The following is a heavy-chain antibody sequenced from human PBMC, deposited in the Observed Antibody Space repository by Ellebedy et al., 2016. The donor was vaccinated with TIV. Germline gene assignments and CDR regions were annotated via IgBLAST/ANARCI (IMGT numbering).Heavy chain of an antibody. J-gene: IGHJ6*02. CDR2: IIPIFGTA. Sequence: ASVKVSCKASGGTFSSYAISWVRQAPGQGLEWMGGIIPIFGTANYAQKFQGRVTITADESTSTAYMELRSLRSEDTAVYYCAREGAGCSSTSCYTHYGMDVWGQGTTVTVSS. CDR1: GGTFSSYA. V-gene: IGHV1-69*13. D-gene: IGHD2-2*02. CDR3: AREGAGCSSTSCYTHYGMDV.